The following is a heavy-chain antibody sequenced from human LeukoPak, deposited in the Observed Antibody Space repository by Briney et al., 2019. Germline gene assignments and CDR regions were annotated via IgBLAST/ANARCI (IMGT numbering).Heavy chain of an antibody. CDR1: GFTFSSYG. CDR3: AKDRNQDYYDSSGYPT. V-gene: IGHV3-30*02. CDR2: IRYDGSNK. Sequence: PGGSLRLSCAASGFTFSSYGMHWVRQAPGKGLEWVAFIRYDGSNKYYADSVKGRFTISRDNSKNTLYLQMNSLRAEDTAVYYCAKDRNQDYYDSSGYPTWGQGTLVTVSS. J-gene: IGHJ5*02. D-gene: IGHD3-22*01.